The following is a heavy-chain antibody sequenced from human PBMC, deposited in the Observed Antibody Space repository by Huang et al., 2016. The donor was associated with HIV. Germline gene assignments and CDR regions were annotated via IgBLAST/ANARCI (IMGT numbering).Heavy chain of an antibody. CDR3: ARAKDTWDAYDI. CDR1: GFPFNNHA. CDR2: RANDGSNN. V-gene: IGHV3-30-3*01. D-gene: IGHD5-18*01. J-gene: IGHJ3*02. Sequence: QVQLVESGGGVVQPGRSLRLSCAASGFPFNNHAMHWFRQAPGKGVEWVAIRANDGSNNYYADSVKGRFTISRDSSKSTLFLHMTSLRTEDTAVYYCARAKDTWDAYDIWGQGTMVIVSS.